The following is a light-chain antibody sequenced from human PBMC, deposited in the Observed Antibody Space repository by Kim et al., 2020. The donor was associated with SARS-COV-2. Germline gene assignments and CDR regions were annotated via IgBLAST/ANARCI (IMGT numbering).Light chain of an antibody. CDR3: QQYNNWLTWT. J-gene: IGKJ1*01. Sequence: PGERATLSCRASQSVSSNLAWYQQNPGQAPRLLIYGASTRATGVPARFSGSGSGTEFTLTISSLQSEDFAVYYCQQYNNWLTWTFGQGTKVDIK. CDR1: QSVSSN. V-gene: IGKV3-15*01. CDR2: GAS.